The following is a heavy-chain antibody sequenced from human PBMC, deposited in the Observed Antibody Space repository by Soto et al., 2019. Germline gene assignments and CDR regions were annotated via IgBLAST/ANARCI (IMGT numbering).Heavy chain of an antibody. Sequence: LVESGGDLVYPGGSLRLSCVASGFRFSDHCMNWVRQAPGKGLQWISYISSNSDTTYYADSVKGRFTVSRDNAKNALFLQMKSLRDDDTATYYCARLPKGSLVTAWGQGARVTVSS. J-gene: IGHJ4*02. CDR1: GFRFSDHC. CDR3: ARLPKGSLVTA. V-gene: IGHV3-48*02. D-gene: IGHD2-21*02. CDR2: ISSNSDTT.